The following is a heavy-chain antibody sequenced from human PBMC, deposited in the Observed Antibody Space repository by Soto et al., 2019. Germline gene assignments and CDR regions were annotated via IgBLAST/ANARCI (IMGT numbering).Heavy chain of an antibody. Sequence: QVQLQESGPGLVKPSETLSLTCTVSGASFSNSYWSWIRRPAGKGLEWIGRISASGNTNYNPSLKIRVTMSIDTSKNQFSLKVTSVTAADTALYYCAKESGAPAGTAEYWGQGILVTVSS. CDR3: AKESGAPAGTAEY. CDR2: ISASGNT. D-gene: IGHD1-1*01. CDR1: GASFSNSY. V-gene: IGHV4-4*07. J-gene: IGHJ4*02.